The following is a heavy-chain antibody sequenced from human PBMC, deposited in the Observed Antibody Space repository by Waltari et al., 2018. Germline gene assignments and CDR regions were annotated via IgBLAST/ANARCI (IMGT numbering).Heavy chain of an antibody. D-gene: IGHD3-16*02. V-gene: IGHV3-48*01. Sequence: EVQLVESGGGLVQPGGSLRLSCGVSGFTFSSYSMNWVRQAPGKGLEWVSYISGSSNTIYYADAVKGRFTISRDNAKNSMHLRMSSLRAEDTAVYYCATAARRRDVGDLSWGQGTLVTVSS. CDR2: ISGSSNTI. J-gene: IGHJ4*02. CDR3: ATAARRRDVGDLS. CDR1: GFTFSSYS.